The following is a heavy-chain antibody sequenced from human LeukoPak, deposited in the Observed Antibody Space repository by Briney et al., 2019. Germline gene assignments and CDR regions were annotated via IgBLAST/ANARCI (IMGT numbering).Heavy chain of an antibody. CDR3: ARITGGFGFDP. J-gene: IGHJ5*02. D-gene: IGHD3-16*01. Sequence: GASVKVSCKASGGTFNNYATNWVRQAPGQGLEWVGRLIPLFGTPNYAQKFQGKVTITADESTSTAYMELSSLRSEDTAVYYCARITGGFGFDPWGQGTLVTVSS. V-gene: IGHV1-69*13. CDR2: LIPLFGTP. CDR1: GGTFNNYA.